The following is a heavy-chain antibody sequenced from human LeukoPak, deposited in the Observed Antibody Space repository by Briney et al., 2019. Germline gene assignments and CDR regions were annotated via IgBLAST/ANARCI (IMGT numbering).Heavy chain of an antibody. V-gene: IGHV4-34*01. Sequence: KPSETLSLTCAVYGGSFSGYYWSWIRQPPGKGLERIGEINHSGSTNYNPSLKSRVTISVDTSKNQFSLKLSSVTAADTAVYYCARVWAVAGYFDYWGQGTLVTVSS. D-gene: IGHD6-19*01. CDR1: GGSFSGYY. CDR3: ARVWAVAGYFDY. J-gene: IGHJ4*02. CDR2: INHSGST.